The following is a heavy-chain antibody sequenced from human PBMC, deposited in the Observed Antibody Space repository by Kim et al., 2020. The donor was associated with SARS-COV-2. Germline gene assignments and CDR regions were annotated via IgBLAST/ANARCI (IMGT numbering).Heavy chain of an antibody. J-gene: IGHJ6*02. D-gene: IGHD6-13*01. CDR3: ARDYDSSSWFGRPRGGMDV. CDR1: GFTFSSYG. Sequence: GGSLRLSCAASGFTFSSYGMHWVRQAPGKGLEWVAVIWYDGSNKYYADSVKGRFTISRDNSKNTLYLQMNSLRAEDTAVYYCARDYDSSSWFGRPRGGMDVWGQGTTVTVSS. V-gene: IGHV3-33*01. CDR2: IWYDGSNK.